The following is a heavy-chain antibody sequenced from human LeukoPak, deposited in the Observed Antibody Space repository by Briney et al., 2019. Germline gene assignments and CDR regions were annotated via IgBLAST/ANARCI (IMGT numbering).Heavy chain of an antibody. CDR2: ISSSGSTI. V-gene: IGHV3-48*03. CDR3: ARARYCSSTSCYDGMDV. D-gene: IGHD2-2*01. CDR1: GFTFSSYE. Sequence: GGSLRLSCAASGFTFSSYEMNWVRHAPGKGLEWVSYISSSGSTIYYADSVKGRFTISRDNAKNSLYLQMNSLRAEDTAVYCCARARYCSSTSCYDGMDVWGQGTTVTVSS. J-gene: IGHJ6*02.